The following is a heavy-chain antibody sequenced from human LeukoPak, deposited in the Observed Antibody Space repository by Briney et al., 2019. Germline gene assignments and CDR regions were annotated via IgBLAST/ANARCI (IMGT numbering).Heavy chain of an antibody. CDR3: ARDLSGYEARGFYFDY. V-gene: IGHV3-48*04. D-gene: IGHD3-22*01. Sequence: GGSLKLSCVASGFTFSSYSMNWVRQAPGKGLEWVSYISSSSSPIYYTDSVKGRFTISRDNAKNSLYLQMNSLRAEDTAVYYCARDLSGYEARGFYFDYWGQGTLVTVSS. CDR2: ISSSSSPI. CDR1: GFTFSSYS. J-gene: IGHJ4*02.